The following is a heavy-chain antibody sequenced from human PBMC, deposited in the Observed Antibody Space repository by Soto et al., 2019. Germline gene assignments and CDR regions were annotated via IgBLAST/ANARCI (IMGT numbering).Heavy chain of an antibody. Sequence: ASVKVSCKASGYSFTDYHIHWVRQAPGQGLEWLGRINPKSGGTSTAQKFQGWVTMTTDTSISTASMELTRLTSDDTATYYCARGDSTDCSNGVCSFFYNHDMDVWGQGTSVTVSS. D-gene: IGHD2-8*01. CDR1: GYSFTDYH. CDR3: ARGDSTDCSNGVCSFFYNHDMDV. CDR2: INPKSGGT. J-gene: IGHJ6*02. V-gene: IGHV1-2*04.